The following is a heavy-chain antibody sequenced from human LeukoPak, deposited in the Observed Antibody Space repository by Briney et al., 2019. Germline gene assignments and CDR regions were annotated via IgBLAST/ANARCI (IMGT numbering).Heavy chain of an antibody. V-gene: IGHV1-46*01. J-gene: IGHJ4*02. CDR1: GGTFSSYA. CDR2: INPSGGST. Sequence: ASVKVSCKASGGTFSSYAISWVRQAPGQGLEWMGIINPSGGSTSYAQKFQGRVTMTRDTSTSTVYMELSSLRSEDTAVYYCARDVRGGGQLLSGIDYWGQGTLVTVSS. D-gene: IGHD2-2*01. CDR3: ARDVRGGGQLLSGIDY.